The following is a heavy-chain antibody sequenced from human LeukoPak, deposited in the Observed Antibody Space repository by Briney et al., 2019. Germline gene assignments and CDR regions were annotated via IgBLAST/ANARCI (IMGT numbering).Heavy chain of an antibody. CDR3: ARRVGDAFDV. CDR2: INHSGST. Sequence: PSQTLSLTCAVSGGYFSGYYWSWIRQTPGKGLEWIGEINHSGSTTYNPSLKSRVTISVDTSKNQFSLKLSSVTAADTAVFYCARRVGDAFDVWGQGTMVTVSS. CDR1: GGYFSGYY. J-gene: IGHJ3*01. V-gene: IGHV4-34*01.